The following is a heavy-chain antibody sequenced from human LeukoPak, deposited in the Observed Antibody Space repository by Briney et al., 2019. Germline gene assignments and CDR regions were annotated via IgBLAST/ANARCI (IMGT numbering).Heavy chain of an antibody. D-gene: IGHD3-22*01. CDR3: AGDYDSSGYHFWGKEGPLYGMDV. Sequence: GGSLRLSCAASGFTFSSYSMNWVRQAPGKGLEWVSSISSSSSYIYYADSVKGRFTISRDNAKNSLYLQMNSLRAEDTAVYYCAGDYDSSGYHFWGKEGPLYGMDVWGQGTTVTVSS. CDR2: ISSSSSYI. V-gene: IGHV3-21*01. J-gene: IGHJ6*02. CDR1: GFTFSSYS.